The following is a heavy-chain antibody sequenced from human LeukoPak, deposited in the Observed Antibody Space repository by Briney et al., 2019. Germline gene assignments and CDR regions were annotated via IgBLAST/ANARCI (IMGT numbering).Heavy chain of an antibody. D-gene: IGHD2-2*01. CDR3: ARVLGYCSSTSCYGGPDYYGMDV. CDR1: GGSISSYY. Sequence: SETLSLTCTVSGGSISSYYWSWIRQPPGKGLEWIGYIYYSGSTNYNPSFKSRVTISVDTSKNQFYLKLSSVTAADTAVYYCARVLGYCSSTSCYGGPDYYGMDVWGKGTTVTVSS. V-gene: IGHV4-59*01. CDR2: IYYSGST. J-gene: IGHJ6*04.